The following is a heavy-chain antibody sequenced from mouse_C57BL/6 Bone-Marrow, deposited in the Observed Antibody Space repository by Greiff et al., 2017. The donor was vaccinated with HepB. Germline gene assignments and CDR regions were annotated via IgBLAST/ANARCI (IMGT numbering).Heavy chain of an antibody. CDR1: GYSFTGYY. Sequence: EVKLQESGPELVKPGASVKISCKASGYSFTGYYMNWVKQSPEKSLEWIGEINPSTGGTTYNQKFKAKATLTVDKSSSTAYMQLKSLTSEDSAVYYCAREGHGPDYWGQGTTLTVSS. J-gene: IGHJ2*01. CDR2: INPSTGGT. V-gene: IGHV1-42*01. CDR3: AREGHGPDY.